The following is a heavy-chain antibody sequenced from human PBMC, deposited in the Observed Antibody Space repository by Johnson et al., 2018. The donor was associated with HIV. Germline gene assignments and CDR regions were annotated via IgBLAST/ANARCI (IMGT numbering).Heavy chain of an antibody. Sequence: VQLVESGGNVVQPGRSQRLSCAASGFTFSDYSMHWFRQAPGKGLEWVAFISNDGSNTYFADSVKGRFTISRDNSKNTLYLQMNSLRVEDTAVYYCAKDPPGVDDIHAFDIWGQGTMVTVSS. J-gene: IGHJ3*02. D-gene: IGHD3-9*01. V-gene: IGHV3-30*01. CDR2: ISNDGSNT. CDR1: GFTFSDYS. CDR3: AKDPPGVDDIHAFDI.